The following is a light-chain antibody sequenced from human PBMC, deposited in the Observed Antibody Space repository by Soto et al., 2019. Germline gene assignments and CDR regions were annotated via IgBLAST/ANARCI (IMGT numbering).Light chain of an antibody. V-gene: IGKV1-5*03. CDR3: QQYNSYSVT. Sequence: DIQMTQSPSTLSASVGDRVTITCRASQSISDWLAWYQQKPGKAPKLLIYKASSLASGVPSRFSGSGSGTEFTLTISSLQPDDFATYYCQQYNSYSVTFGRGTKVDIK. CDR1: QSISDW. CDR2: KAS. J-gene: IGKJ1*01.